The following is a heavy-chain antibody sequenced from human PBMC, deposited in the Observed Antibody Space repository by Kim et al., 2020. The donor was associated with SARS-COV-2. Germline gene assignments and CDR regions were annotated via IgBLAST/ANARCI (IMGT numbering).Heavy chain of an antibody. CDR2: IYHSGST. CDR3: ARDCTGYGDYGGWFDP. CDR1: GGSISSSNW. Sequence: SETLSLTCAVSGGSISSSNWWSWVRQPPGKGLEWIGEIYHSGSTNYNPSLKSRVTISVDKSKNQFSLKLSSVTAADTAVYYCARDCTGYGDYGGWFDPWGQGTLVTVSS. J-gene: IGHJ5*02. V-gene: IGHV4-4*02. D-gene: IGHD4-17*01.